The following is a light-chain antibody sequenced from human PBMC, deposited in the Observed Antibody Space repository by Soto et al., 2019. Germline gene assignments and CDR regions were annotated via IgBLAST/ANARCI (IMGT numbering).Light chain of an antibody. Sequence: QSALTQPRSVSGSPGQSVAISCTGTSSDVGGYNYVSWYQHHPGKAPKLMIYDVNKRPSGVPDRFSGSKSGNTASLTISGLRAEDEADYYCCSYAGINTFVVFGGVTNRTVL. CDR1: SSDVGGYNY. V-gene: IGLV2-11*01. CDR2: DVN. J-gene: IGLJ2*01. CDR3: CSYAGINTFVV.